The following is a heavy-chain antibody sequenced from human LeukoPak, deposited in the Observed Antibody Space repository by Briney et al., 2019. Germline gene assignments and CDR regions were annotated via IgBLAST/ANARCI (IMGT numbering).Heavy chain of an antibody. V-gene: IGHV3-21*01. D-gene: IGHD4-17*01. CDR3: ARASGDYGVYYFDY. CDR2: ISSSSSYI. CDR1: GFTFSSYA. Sequence: GGSLRLSCIASGFTFSSYAMNWVRQAPGKGLEWVSSISSSSSYIYYADSVKGRFTISRDNAKNSLYLQMNSLRAEDTAVYYCARASGDYGVYYFDYWGQGTLVTVSS. J-gene: IGHJ4*02.